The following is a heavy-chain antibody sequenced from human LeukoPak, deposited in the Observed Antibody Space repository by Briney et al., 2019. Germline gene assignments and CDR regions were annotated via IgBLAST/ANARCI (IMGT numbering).Heavy chain of an antibody. CDR2: IYYTGST. CDR1: GGSISSGDYY. V-gene: IGHV4-30-4*01. Sequence: SQTLSLTGTVSGGSISSGDYYWSWIRQPPGKGLEWIGYIYYTGSTYYNPSLKSRVTISVDTSKNQFSLKLSSVTAADTAVYYCARQKRNSSGWYGDYWGQGTLVTVSS. J-gene: IGHJ4*02. D-gene: IGHD6-19*01. CDR3: ARQKRNSSGWYGDY.